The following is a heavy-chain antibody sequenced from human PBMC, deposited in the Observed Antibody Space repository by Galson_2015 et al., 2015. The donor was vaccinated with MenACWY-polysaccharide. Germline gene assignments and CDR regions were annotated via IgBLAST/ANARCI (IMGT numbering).Heavy chain of an antibody. CDR3: ACELYISPPFPPH. CDR2: NYWHDDK. CDR1: GFSLSADAVG. Sequence: PALVKPTQTLTLTCTFSGFSLSADAVGVGWYRQPPGKALEWLALNYWHDDKRYSPSLKSRLTITKDTSKNQVVLIMTNMDPVDTATYYCACELYISPPFPPHWGQGPLVTVSS. J-gene: IGHJ4*02. D-gene: IGHD4/OR15-4a*01. V-gene: IGHV2-5*01.